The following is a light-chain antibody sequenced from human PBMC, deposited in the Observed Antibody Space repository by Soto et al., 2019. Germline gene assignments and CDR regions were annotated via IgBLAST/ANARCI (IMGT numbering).Light chain of an antibody. CDR3: ATWDDSLDGYV. V-gene: IGLV1-44*01. Sequence: QSVLNQPPSASGTPGQRVIISCSGSSSNIGSNTVNWYQQLPGTAPKLLIYSHNQRPSGVPDRFSGSQSGTSASLAISGLQSEDEADYYCATWDDSLDGYVFGTGTKLTVL. CDR2: SHN. J-gene: IGLJ1*01. CDR1: SSNIGSNT.